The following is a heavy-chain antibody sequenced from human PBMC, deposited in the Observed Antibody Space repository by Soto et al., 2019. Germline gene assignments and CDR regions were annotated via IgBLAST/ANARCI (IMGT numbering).Heavy chain of an antibody. J-gene: IGHJ6*02. Sequence: PSETLSLTCAVYGGSFSGYDWSWIRQPPGKGLEWIGEINHSGSANYNPSLKSRVTISVDTSKNQFSLKLSSVTAADTAVYYCARAHYYGSGSYYNEDGMDVWGHGTTVTFSS. CDR2: INHSGSA. CDR3: ARAHYYGSGSYYNEDGMDV. D-gene: IGHD3-10*01. V-gene: IGHV4-34*01. CDR1: GGSFSGYD.